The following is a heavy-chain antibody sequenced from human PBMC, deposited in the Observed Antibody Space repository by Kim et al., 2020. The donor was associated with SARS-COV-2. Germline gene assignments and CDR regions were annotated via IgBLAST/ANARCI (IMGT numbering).Heavy chain of an antibody. CDR3: ARVGIGGGYCSGGSCYEYGMDV. V-gene: IGHV3-11*01. D-gene: IGHD2-15*01. CDR2: ISSSGSTI. J-gene: IGHJ6*02. Sequence: GGSLRLSCAASGFTFSDYYMSWIRQAPGKGLEWVSYISSSGSTIYYADSVKGRFTISRDNAKNSLYLQMNSLRAEDTAVYYCARVGIGGGYCSGGSCYEYGMDVWGQGTTVTVSS. CDR1: GFTFSDYY.